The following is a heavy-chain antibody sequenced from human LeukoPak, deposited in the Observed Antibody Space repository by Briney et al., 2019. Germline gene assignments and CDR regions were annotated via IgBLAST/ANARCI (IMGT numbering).Heavy chain of an antibody. CDR2: IYYSGST. D-gene: IGHD2-2*01. CDR1: GGSISSHY. J-gene: IGHJ6*02. V-gene: IGHV4-59*11. CDR3: ARDLKGGYCSSTSCYSEGMDV. Sequence: SETLSLTCTVSGGSISSHYWSWIRQPPGKGLEWIGYIYYSGSTNYNPSLKSRVTISVDTSKNQFSLKLSSVTAADTAVYYCARDLKGGYCSSTSCYSEGMDVWGQGTTVTVSS.